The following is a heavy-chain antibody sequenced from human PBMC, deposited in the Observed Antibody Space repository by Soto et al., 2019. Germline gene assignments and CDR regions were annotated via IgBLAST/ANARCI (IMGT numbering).Heavy chain of an antibody. V-gene: IGHV3-30*18. Sequence: GGSVRLSCAASGFTFSSYGMHWVRQAPGKGLEWVAVISYDGSNKYYADSVKGRFTISRDNSKNTLYLQMNSLRAEDTAVYYCAKDFTTYYDFWSGSDHYYGMDVWGQGTTVTVSS. CDR3: AKDFTTYYDFWSGSDHYYGMDV. D-gene: IGHD3-3*01. J-gene: IGHJ6*02. CDR2: ISYDGSNK. CDR1: GFTFSSYG.